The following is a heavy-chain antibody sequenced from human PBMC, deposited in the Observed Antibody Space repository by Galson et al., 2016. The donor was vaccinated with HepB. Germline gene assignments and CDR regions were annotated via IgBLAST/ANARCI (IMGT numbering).Heavy chain of an antibody. D-gene: IGHD3-9*01. Sequence: SLRLSCAASGFTFRNYGMSWVRQAPGKGLEWVSGISDSGFSTYYSDPVKGRFTISRDNSKNTLHLQMNSMRAEDTAVYYCAKDPRSYYNILNYYFDSWGQGTLVTVSS. J-gene: IGHJ4*03. CDR1: GFTFRNYG. V-gene: IGHV3-23*01. CDR3: AKDPRSYYNILNYYFDS. CDR2: ISDSGFST.